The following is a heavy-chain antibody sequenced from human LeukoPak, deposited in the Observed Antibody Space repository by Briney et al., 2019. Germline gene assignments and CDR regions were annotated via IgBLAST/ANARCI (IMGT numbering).Heavy chain of an antibody. J-gene: IGHJ4*02. CDR3: ARVMRVPHSGYKEFDY. Sequence: SVKVSCKASGYTFTSYYMHWVRQAPGQGLEWMGIINPSGGSTSYAQKFQGRVTMTRDTSTSTVYMELSSLRSEDTAVYYCARVMRVPHSGYKEFDYWGQGTLVIVSS. CDR2: INPSGGST. D-gene: IGHD5-12*01. CDR1: GYTFTSYY. V-gene: IGHV1-46*01.